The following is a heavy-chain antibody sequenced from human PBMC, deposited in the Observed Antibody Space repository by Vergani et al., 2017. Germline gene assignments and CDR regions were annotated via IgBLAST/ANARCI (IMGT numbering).Heavy chain of an antibody. CDR2: INHSGTI. CDR1: GWSLSGYY. J-gene: IGHJ3*01. V-gene: IGHV4-34*01. Sequence: QVQLQQWGPGLFKPSETLSLTCAVYGWSLSGYYWSLIRLAPGKGLEWIGQINHSGTINYNPTLKSPFNVSIDTSRDHFSLKLRSVSAADTAVYFCARRAERWETLLRDDFDVWGQGTFVTVSP. D-gene: IGHD1-26*01. CDR3: ARRAERWETLLRDDFDV.